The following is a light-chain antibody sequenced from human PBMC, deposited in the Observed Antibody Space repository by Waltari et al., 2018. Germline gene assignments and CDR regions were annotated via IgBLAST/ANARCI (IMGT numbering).Light chain of an antibody. V-gene: IGLV2-14*01. J-gene: IGLJ3*02. CDR3: SSYTSSSTLGV. CDR2: EVS. CDR1: SSDVGGY. Sequence: QSALTQPASVSGSPGQSITISCTGTSSDVGGYVSWYQQHPGKAPKLMIYEVSNRPSGVSNRFSDSKSGNTASLTISGLQAEDEADYYCSSYTSSSTLGVFGGGTKLTVL.